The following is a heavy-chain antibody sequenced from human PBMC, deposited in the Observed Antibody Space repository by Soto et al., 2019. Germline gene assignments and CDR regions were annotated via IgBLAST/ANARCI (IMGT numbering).Heavy chain of an antibody. Sequence: EVQLVESGGGLVKPGGSLRLSCAASGFTFSSYSMTWVRQAPGKGLEWVSSISSSSSYIYYADSVKGRFTISRDNAKNSLYLQMNSVRAEDTAVYYCARDWGVYYGSGYGMDVWGQGTTVTV. CDR2: ISSSSSYI. V-gene: IGHV3-21*01. D-gene: IGHD3-10*01. J-gene: IGHJ6*02. CDR1: GFTFSSYS. CDR3: ARDWGVYYGSGYGMDV.